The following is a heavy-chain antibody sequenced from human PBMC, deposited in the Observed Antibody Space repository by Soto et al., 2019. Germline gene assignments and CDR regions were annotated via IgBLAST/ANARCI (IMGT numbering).Heavy chain of an antibody. V-gene: IGHV4-59*08. Sequence: PSETLSLTCSVSGGSISSYYWSWIRQPPGKGLEWIGYIYYSGSTNYNPSLKSRVTISVDTSKNQFSLKLSSVTAADTAVYYCARHRYGSSWYDMTLFYNYWGRGNLVTVS. J-gene: IGHJ4*02. CDR1: GGSISSYY. CDR3: ARHRYGSSWYDMTLFYNY. CDR2: IYYSGST. D-gene: IGHD6-13*01.